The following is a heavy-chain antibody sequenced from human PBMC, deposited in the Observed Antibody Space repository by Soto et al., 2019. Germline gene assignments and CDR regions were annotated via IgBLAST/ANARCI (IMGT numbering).Heavy chain of an antibody. CDR2: IDHSGST. CDR1: GGSISSSSYY. Sequence: PSETLSLTCTVSGGSISSSSYYWGWIRQPPGKGLEWIGEIDHSGSTTYNPSLKSRIIMSVDTSKNQFSLNVSSMTAADTAVYYCARGLRYSGMDVWGQGTTVTVSS. CDR3: ARGLRYSGMDV. J-gene: IGHJ6*02. V-gene: IGHV4-39*07.